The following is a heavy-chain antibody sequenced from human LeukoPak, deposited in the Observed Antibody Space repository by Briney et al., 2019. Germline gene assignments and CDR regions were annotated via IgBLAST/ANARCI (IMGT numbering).Heavy chain of an antibody. Sequence: PGGSLRLSCSASGFTFSDHYMSWIRQAPGKGLEWVSYISSSGSTIYYADSVKGRFTVSRDNAKNSLYLQMNSLRAEDTAMYYCASHSSGWYISWGQGTLVTVSS. J-gene: IGHJ4*02. CDR1: GFTFSDHY. V-gene: IGHV3-11*01. CDR2: ISSSGSTI. D-gene: IGHD6-19*01. CDR3: ASHSSGWYIS.